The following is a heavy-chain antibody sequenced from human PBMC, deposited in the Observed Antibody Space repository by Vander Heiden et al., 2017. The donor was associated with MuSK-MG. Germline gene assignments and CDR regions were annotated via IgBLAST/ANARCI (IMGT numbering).Heavy chain of an antibody. CDR2: ISYDGSNK. J-gene: IGHJ6*02. Sequence: QVQLVESGGGVVQPGRSLRLPCAASGFTFSSYGMHWVRQAPGKGLEWVAVISYDGSNKYYADSVKGRFTISRDNSKNTLYLQMNSLRAEDTAVYYCAKGLRFTMVRDANYYGMDVWGQGTTVTVSS. CDR3: AKGLRFTMVRDANYYGMDV. D-gene: IGHD3-10*01. V-gene: IGHV3-30*18. CDR1: GFTFSSYG.